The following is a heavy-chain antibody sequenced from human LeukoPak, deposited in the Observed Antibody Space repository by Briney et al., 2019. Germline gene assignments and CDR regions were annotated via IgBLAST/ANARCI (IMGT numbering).Heavy chain of an antibody. J-gene: IGHJ5*02. V-gene: IGHV4-31*03. CDR1: GGSISSGGYY. CDR3: ARGEDIVVVPAAIGTGIWFDP. D-gene: IGHD2-2*01. Sequence: PSETLSLTCTVSGGSISSGGYYWSWIRQHPGKGLEWIGYIYYSGSTYYNPSLKSRVTISVDTSKNQFSLKLSSVTAADTAVYYCARGEDIVVVPAAIGTGIWFDPWGQGTLVTVSS. CDR2: IYYSGST.